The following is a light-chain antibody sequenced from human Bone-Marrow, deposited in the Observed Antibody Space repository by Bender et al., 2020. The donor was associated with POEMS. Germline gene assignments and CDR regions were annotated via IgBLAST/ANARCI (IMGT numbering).Light chain of an antibody. V-gene: IGLV2-14*01. CDR2: EVT. Sequence: QSALTQPASVSGSPGQSITISCTGTSSDVGGYDYVSWYQQHPGKAPRLMIFEVTKRPSGVPARFSGSKSGNTASLTISGLQAEDEADYYCSSYAGSNIGVFGTGTKVTVL. CDR1: SSDVGGYDY. J-gene: IGLJ1*01. CDR3: SSYAGSNIGV.